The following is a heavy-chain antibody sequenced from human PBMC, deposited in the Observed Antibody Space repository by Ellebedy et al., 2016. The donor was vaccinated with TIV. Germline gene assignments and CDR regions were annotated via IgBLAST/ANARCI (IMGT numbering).Heavy chain of an antibody. D-gene: IGHD5-18*01. J-gene: IGHJ4*02. CDR1: GFTFSPYA. Sequence: PGGSLRLSCAASGFTFSPYAMAWVRQAPGKGLEWVAGIVGSGSQKYADSVKGRFTTSRANSKRTVDMQMNGLRAEDTAIYFCAKDRTSGDGYWVFDNWGQGTLVSVSS. V-gene: IGHV3-23*01. CDR2: IVGSGS. CDR3: AKDRTSGDGYWVFDN.